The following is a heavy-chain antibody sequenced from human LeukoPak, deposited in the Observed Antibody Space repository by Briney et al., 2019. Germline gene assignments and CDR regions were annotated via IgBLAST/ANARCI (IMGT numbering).Heavy chain of an antibody. Sequence: GASVKVSCKASGYTFTCYYMHWVRQAPGQGLEWMGWINPNSGGTNYAQKFQGRVTMTRDTSISTVYMELSGLRSDDTAVYYCARVPGPYTTSRFDYWGQGTLVTVSS. D-gene: IGHD6-13*01. J-gene: IGHJ4*02. CDR1: GYTFTCYY. CDR3: ARVPGPYTTSRFDY. V-gene: IGHV1-2*02. CDR2: INPNSGGT.